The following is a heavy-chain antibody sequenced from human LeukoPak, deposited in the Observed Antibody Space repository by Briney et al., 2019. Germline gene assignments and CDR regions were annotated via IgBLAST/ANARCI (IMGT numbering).Heavy chain of an antibody. V-gene: IGHV4-59*01. CDR3: SASKQLWLRGLFDY. CDR1: GDSISAYY. D-gene: IGHD5-18*01. Sequence: SETLSLTCSVSGDSISAYYWSWIRQPPGKALEWIGYVYYSGSTDYNPSLKSRVTISVDTSKKQFSLNLNSVTAADTAVYYCSASKQLWLRGLFDYWGQGTLVTVSS. J-gene: IGHJ4*02. CDR2: VYYSGST.